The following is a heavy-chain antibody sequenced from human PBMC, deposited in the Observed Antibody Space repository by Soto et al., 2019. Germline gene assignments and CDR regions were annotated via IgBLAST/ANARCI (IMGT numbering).Heavy chain of an antibody. CDR2: IDYSGCT. CDR3: ARDGGSIAAAIVGGMDV. J-gene: IGHJ6*02. V-gene: IGHV4-59*01. CDR1: RASMNNYY. D-gene: IGHD6-13*01. Sequence: SGTLSLTCTVSRASMNNYYGSWVRQPPGKGLEWIRYIDYSGCTNYNPSLKSRVTISVDTSKNQFSLKLSSVTAADTAVYYCARDGGSIAAAIVGGMDVWGQGTTVTVSS.